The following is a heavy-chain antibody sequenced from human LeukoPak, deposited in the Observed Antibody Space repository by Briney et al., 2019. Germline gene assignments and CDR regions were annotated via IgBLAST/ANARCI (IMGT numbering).Heavy chain of an antibody. CDR1: GGSISSSSYF. D-gene: IGHD3-22*01. CDR2: IYYSGST. V-gene: IGHV4-39*01. J-gene: IGHJ4*02. CDR3: YYDRSGNDF. Sequence: SETLSLTRTVSGGSISSSSYFWGWIRQPPGKGLEWIGSIYYSGSTYYNPSLKSRVTISVDTSKNQFSLRLSSVTAADTAVYYCYYDRSGNDFWGQGTLVTVSS.